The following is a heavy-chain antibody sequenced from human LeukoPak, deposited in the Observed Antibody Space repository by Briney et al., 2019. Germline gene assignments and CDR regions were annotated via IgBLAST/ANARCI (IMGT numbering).Heavy chain of an antibody. J-gene: IGHJ4*02. Sequence: SETLSLTCTVSGGSISSSSYYWGWIRQPPGKGLEWIGNIYYSGSTYYNPSLKRRFTISVDTSKNQLSLTLSSVTAPDTAVGYCARYSSGWSHFDSWGQGTLVTVSS. CDR1: GGSISSSSYY. CDR3: ARYSSGWSHFDS. D-gene: IGHD6-19*01. CDR2: IYYSGST. V-gene: IGHV4-39*07.